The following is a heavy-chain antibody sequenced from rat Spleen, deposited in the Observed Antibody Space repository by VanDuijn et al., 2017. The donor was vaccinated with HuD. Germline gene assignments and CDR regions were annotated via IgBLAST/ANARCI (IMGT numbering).Heavy chain of an antibody. CDR1: GFSLTTNS. Sequence: QVQLRESGPGLVQPSQTLSLTCTVSGFSLTTNSVHWNRHPPGKGLEWMGGIWDDGTTDYDSALKSRLSITKDTSKSQVFLRMNSLQIDDTAIYFCTCDGYYWGQGVMVTVSS. D-gene: IGHD1-12*03. CDR2: IWDDGTT. V-gene: IGHV2-1*01. CDR3: TCDGYY. J-gene: IGHJ2*01.